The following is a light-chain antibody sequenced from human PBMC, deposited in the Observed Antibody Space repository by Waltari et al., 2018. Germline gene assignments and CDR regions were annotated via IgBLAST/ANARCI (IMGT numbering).Light chain of an antibody. CDR2: DVN. CDR1: SSDIGGYNY. V-gene: IGLV2-14*03. CDR3: SSYTTSNIII. Sequence: QSALTQPASVSGSPGESLTISCPGTSSDIGGYNYVPWYQQPPGKAPELMIYDVNYRPSGVSNRFSGSKSGNTASLTISGLQAEDEADYYCSSYTTSNIIIFGGGTKLSVL. J-gene: IGLJ2*01.